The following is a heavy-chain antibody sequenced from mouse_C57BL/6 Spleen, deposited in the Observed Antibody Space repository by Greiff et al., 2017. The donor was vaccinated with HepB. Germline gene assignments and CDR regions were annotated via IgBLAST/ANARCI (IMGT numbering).Heavy chain of an antibody. CDR3: ARYYYGNPMDY. V-gene: IGHV1-72*01. D-gene: IGHD2-1*01. J-gene: IGHJ4*01. Sequence: VQLQQPGAELVKPGASVKLSCKASGYTFTSYWMHWVKQRPGRGLAWIGRIDPNRGGTKYNEKFKSKATLTVDKPSSTAYMQLSSLTSEDSAVYYCARYYYGNPMDYWGQGTSVTVSS. CDR1: GYTFTSYW. CDR2: IDPNRGGT.